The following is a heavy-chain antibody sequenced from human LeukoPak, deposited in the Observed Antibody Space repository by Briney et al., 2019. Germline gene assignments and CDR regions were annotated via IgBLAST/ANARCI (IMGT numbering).Heavy chain of an antibody. CDR3: ARNYGSGSSVVGN. CDR1: GFTFSSYS. J-gene: IGHJ4*02. V-gene: IGHV3-21*01. D-gene: IGHD3-10*01. Sequence: KAGGSLRLSCAASGFTFSSYSMNWVRQAPGKGLEWVSSISSSSSYIYYADSVKGRFTISRDNAKNSLYLQMNSLRAEDTAVYYCARNYGSGSSVVGNWGQGTLVTVSS. CDR2: ISSSSSYI.